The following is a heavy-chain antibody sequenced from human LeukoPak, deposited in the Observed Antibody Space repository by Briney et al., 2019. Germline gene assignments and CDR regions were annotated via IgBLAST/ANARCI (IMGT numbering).Heavy chain of an antibody. Sequence: PGRSLRLSCAASGFTFSSYGMHWVRQAPGKGLEWVAVISYDGSNKYYADSVKGRFTISRDNSKNTLYLQMNSLGAEDTAVYYCAHSHVDTAMGPFDYWGQGTLVPVSS. CDR3: AHSHVDTAMGPFDY. J-gene: IGHJ4*02. D-gene: IGHD5-18*01. CDR2: ISYDGSNK. V-gene: IGHV3-30*03. CDR1: GFTFSSYG.